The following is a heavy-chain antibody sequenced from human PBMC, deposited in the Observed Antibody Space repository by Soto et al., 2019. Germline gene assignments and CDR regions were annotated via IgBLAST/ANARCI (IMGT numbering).Heavy chain of an antibody. V-gene: IGHV3-23*01. J-gene: IGHJ4*02. CDR1: GFTFRTYG. CDR2: ISGSGGST. D-gene: IGHD3-16*01. CDR3: AKDWGVRYDY. Sequence: PGGSLRLSCAASGFTFRTYGMSWVRQAPGKGLEWVSTISGSGGSTYYADSVKGRFTISRDNSKDTLYLQMNSLRAEDTAVYYCAKDWGVRYDYWGQGTLVTVSS.